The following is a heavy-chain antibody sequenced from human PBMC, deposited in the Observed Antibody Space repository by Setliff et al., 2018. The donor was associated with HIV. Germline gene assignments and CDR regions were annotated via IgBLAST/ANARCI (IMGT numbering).Heavy chain of an antibody. CDR3: ARARTPYYYDSSAYYFNYYYMDV. D-gene: IGHD3-22*01. Sequence: PSETLSLTCTVSGGSISSSYWSWIRQPPGKRLEWIGYIYYSGSTNYNPSLKSRVTISVDTSKNQFSLKLSSVTAADTAVYYCARARTPYYYDSSAYYFNYYYMDVWGKGTTVTVSS. J-gene: IGHJ6*03. CDR2: IYYSGST. CDR1: GGSISSSY. V-gene: IGHV4-59*01.